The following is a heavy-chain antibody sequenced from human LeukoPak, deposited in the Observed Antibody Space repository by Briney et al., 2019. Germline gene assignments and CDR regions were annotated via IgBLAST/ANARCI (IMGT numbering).Heavy chain of an antibody. J-gene: IGHJ5*01. V-gene: IGHV3-74*01. CDR1: GFTFSSYW. D-gene: IGHD6-13*01. Sequence: PGGSLRHSCAASGFTFSSYWIHWVRQAPGKGLVWVSRINGDGSGTVYADSVKGRFNISRDNAKNTLYLQMNSLRAEDTAVYYCSREIRPAGTDSWGAGTPFSVSS. CDR2: INGDGSGT. CDR3: SREIRPAGTDS.